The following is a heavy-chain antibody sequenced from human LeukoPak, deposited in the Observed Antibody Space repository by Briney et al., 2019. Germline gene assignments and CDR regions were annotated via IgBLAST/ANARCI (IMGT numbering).Heavy chain of an antibody. V-gene: IGHV1-69*01. CDR2: IIPIFGTA. J-gene: IGHJ4*02. CDR3: ARDPRTLNDYGGNSDY. CDR1: GGTFSSYA. Sequence: ASVKVSCKASGGTFSSYALSWVRQAPGQGLEWMGGIIPIFGTANYAQKFQGRVTITADESTSTAYMELSSLRSEDTAVYYCARDPRTLNDYGGNSDYWGQGTLVTVSS. D-gene: IGHD4-23*01.